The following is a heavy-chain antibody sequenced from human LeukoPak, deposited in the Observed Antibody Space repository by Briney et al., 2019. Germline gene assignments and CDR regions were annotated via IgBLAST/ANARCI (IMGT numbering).Heavy chain of an antibody. J-gene: IGHJ4*02. Sequence: GGSLRLSCAASGFTFSNAWMSWARQAPGKGLEWVGRIKSKTDDGTTDYAAPVKGRFTISRDDSKNTLHLQMNSLRTEDTAVYYCITLLQKRAVYWGQGTLVTVSS. D-gene: IGHD2-15*01. CDR1: GFTFSNAW. V-gene: IGHV3-15*01. CDR3: ITLLQKRAVY. CDR2: IKSKTDDGTT.